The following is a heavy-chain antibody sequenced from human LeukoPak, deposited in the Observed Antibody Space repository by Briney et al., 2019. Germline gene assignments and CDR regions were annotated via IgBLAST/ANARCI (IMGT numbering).Heavy chain of an antibody. Sequence: SETLSLTCTVSGGSISSYYWSWIRQPPGKGLEWIGYIYYSGSTYYNPSLKSRVTISVDTSKNQFSLKLSSVTAADTAVYYCARDKRMGARPLGWFDPWGQGTLVTVSS. CDR3: ARDKRMGARPLGWFDP. D-gene: IGHD1-26*01. J-gene: IGHJ5*02. CDR2: IYYSGST. CDR1: GGSISSYY. V-gene: IGHV4-59*12.